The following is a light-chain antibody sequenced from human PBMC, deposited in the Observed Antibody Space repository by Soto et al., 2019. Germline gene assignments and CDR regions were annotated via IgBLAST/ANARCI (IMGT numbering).Light chain of an antibody. CDR2: EGS. CDR3: CSYAGSSPNYV. CDR1: SSDVGSYNL. J-gene: IGLJ1*01. V-gene: IGLV2-23*01. Sequence: QSALTQPASVSGSPGQSITISCTGTSSDVGSYNLVSWYQQHPGKAPKLMIYEGSKRPSGVSNRFSGSKSGNTASLTISGLQAEDEADYYCCSYAGSSPNYVFGTGTTVTVL.